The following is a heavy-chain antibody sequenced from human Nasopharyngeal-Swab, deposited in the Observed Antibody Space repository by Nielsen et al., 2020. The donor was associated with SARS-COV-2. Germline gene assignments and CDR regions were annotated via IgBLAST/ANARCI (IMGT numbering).Heavy chain of an antibody. Sequence: GESLKISCAASGFTFNNYNFNWVRQAPGKGPEWVSSIRSSSSYIYYADSVKGRFTISRDNAKNSLYLQMNSLRAEDTAIYYCARDGLDYDFWSAYFMDVWGQGTTVTVSS. CDR1: GFTFNNYN. V-gene: IGHV3-21*01. D-gene: IGHD3-3*01. J-gene: IGHJ6*02. CDR3: ARDGLDYDFWSAYFMDV. CDR2: IRSSSSYI.